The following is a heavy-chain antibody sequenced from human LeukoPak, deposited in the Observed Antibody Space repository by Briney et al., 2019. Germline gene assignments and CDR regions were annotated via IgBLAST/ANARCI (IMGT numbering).Heavy chain of an antibody. CDR2: IIPIFGTA. D-gene: IGHD3-22*01. CDR1: GGTFSSYA. CDR3: ARDSVVDYDSSGYLN. J-gene: IGHJ4*02. V-gene: IGHV1-69*01. Sequence: ASVKVSCKASGGTFSSYAISWVRQAPGQGLEWMGGIIPIFGTANYAQKLQGRVTITADESTSTAYMELSSLRSEDTAVYYCARDSVVDYDSSGYLNWGQGTLVTVSS.